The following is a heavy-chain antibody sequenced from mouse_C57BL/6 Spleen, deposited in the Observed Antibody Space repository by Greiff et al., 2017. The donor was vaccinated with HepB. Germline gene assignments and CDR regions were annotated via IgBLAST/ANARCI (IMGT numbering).Heavy chain of an antibody. CDR2: ISYDGSN. CDR1: GYSITSGYY. V-gene: IGHV3-6*01. D-gene: IGHD1-1*02. J-gene: IGHJ2*01. Sequence: ESGPGLVKPSQSLSLTCSVTGYSITSGYYWNWIRQFPGNKLEWMGYISYDGSNNYNPSLKNRISITRDTSKNQFFLKLNSVTTEDTATYYCARVGGGVFYFDYWGQGTTLTVSS. CDR3: ARVGGGVFYFDY.